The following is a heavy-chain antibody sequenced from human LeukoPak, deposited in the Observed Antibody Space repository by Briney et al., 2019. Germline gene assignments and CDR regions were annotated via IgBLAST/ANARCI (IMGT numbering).Heavy chain of an antibody. CDR2: IFDDGTT. D-gene: IGHD2-8*01. V-gene: IGHV3-66*02. J-gene: IGHJ4*02. CDR1: GFIVTNYH. CDR3: ARDPNDGYAFLDY. Sequence: GGSLSLSCAASGFIVTNYHMNWVRQAPGRGLEGVSNIFDDGTTYYGDSVKGRFTISRDLSKNTAYLQMNSLRVEDTAVYYRARDPNDGYAFLDYWGQGTVVTVSS.